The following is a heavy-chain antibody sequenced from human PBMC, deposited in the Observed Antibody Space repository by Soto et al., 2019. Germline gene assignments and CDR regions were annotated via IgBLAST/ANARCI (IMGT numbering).Heavy chain of an antibody. CDR2: TYYRSKWYN. J-gene: IGHJ5*02. CDR1: GDSVSTNSST. Sequence: SQTLSLTCAISGDSVSTNSSTWDWSRQSPSRGLEWLGRTYYRSKWYNDYAVSVKGRITINPDTSNNQLSLQLNSVTPDDTAVYYCARLIGNRRLDPCGRGTRFTVPS. V-gene: IGHV6-1*01. CDR3: ARLIGNRRLDP.